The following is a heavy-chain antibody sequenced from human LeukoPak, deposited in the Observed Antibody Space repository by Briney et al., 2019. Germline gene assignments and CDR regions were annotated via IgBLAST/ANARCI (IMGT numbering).Heavy chain of an antibody. CDR2: ISGDGGST. J-gene: IGHJ6*03. V-gene: IGHV3-43*02. CDR3: AKDLRRGDGYNPYYYYYYMDV. CDR1: GFTFDDYA. D-gene: IGHD5-24*01. Sequence: QPGGSLRLSCAASGFTFDDYAMHWVRQAPGKGLEWVSLISGDGGSTYYADSVKGRFTISRDNSKNTLYLQMNSLRAEDTAVYYCAKDLRRGDGYNPYYYYYYMDVWGKGTTVTVSS.